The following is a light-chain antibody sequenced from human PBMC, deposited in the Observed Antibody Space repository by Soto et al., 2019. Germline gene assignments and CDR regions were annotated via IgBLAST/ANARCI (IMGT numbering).Light chain of an antibody. V-gene: IGLV2-14*01. Sequence: QSALTKPASVSGSPGQSITIACTGTSSDVGGYNYVSWYQQHPGKAPKLMIYDVSNRPSGVSNRFSGSKSGNTASLTISGLQAEDEADYYCSSYTGSSLYVFGTGTKLTVL. CDR2: DVS. J-gene: IGLJ1*01. CDR3: SSYTGSSLYV. CDR1: SSDVGGYNY.